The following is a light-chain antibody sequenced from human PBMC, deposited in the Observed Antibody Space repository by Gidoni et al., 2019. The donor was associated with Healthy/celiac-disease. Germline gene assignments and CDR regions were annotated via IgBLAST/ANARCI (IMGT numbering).Light chain of an antibody. CDR2: DAS. CDR1: QGISSA. Sequence: AIQLTQSPSSLSASVGDRVTITCRASQGISSALAWYQQKTGKAPKLLIYDASSLESWVPSRFSGSGSGTDFTLTISSLQPEDFATYYCQQFNSYPFTFGPGTKVDIK. V-gene: IGKV1-13*02. CDR3: QQFNSYPFT. J-gene: IGKJ3*01.